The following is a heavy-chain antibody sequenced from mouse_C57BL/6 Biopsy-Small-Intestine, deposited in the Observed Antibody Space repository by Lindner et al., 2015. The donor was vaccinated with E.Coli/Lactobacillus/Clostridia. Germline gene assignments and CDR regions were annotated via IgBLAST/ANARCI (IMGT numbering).Heavy chain of an antibody. CDR3: ARGVYIDPYGMDA. CDR1: GYTFRDYY. Sequence: SVKVSCKTSGYTFRDYYIHWARQAPGQGLEWMAWINPHSGATSYAQKFQGRVTLTSDTSISTVYMDVSRLRSDDTAIYFCARGVYIDPYGMDAWGQGTTVTVSS. J-gene: IGHJ4*01. V-gene: IGHV1-84*02. CDR2: INPHSGAT.